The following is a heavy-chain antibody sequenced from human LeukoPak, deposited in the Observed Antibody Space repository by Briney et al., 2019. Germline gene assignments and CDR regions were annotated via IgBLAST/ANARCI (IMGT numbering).Heavy chain of an antibody. Sequence: GGSLRLSCAASGFTFSSYWMHWVRQAPGKGLVWVSRSNSDGSSTNYADSVKGRFTISRDNAKNTLYLQMNSLRAEDTAVYYCARGGDYPFDYWGQGTLVTVTS. CDR1: GFTFSSYW. D-gene: IGHD4-17*01. CDR3: ARGGDYPFDY. J-gene: IGHJ4*02. CDR2: SNSDGSST. V-gene: IGHV3-74*01.